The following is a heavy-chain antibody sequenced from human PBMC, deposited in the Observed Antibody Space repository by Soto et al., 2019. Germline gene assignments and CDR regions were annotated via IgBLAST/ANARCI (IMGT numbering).Heavy chain of an antibody. CDR3: ARMATIASAGNYYYYSYGLNV. V-gene: IGHV4-34*01. Sequence: SETLSLTCAVYGGSFSGYYWSWIRQPPGKGLEWIGEINHSGSTNYNPSLKSRVTISVDTSKNQFSLKLSSVTAADTAVYYCARMATIASAGNYYYYSYGLNVWPKRNTGTVSS. J-gene: IGHJ6*04. D-gene: IGHD6-13*01. CDR1: GGSFSGYY. CDR2: INHSGST.